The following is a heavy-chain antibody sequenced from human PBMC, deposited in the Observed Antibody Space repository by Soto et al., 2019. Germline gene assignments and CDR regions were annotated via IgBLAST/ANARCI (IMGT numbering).Heavy chain of an antibody. CDR2: IYSGGST. J-gene: IGHJ5*02. V-gene: IGHV4-4*07. D-gene: IGHD2-15*01. CDR3: ARARAFYSDNYFDP. CDR1: GGSINTAD. Sequence: GPLSFAGAVSGGSINTADWTWIRQPAGKGLEWIGHIYSGGSTNYNPSLKSRVTMSIDTSKNQFSLNLNSVTAADTAVYYCARARAFYSDNYFDPCGPATQVPV.